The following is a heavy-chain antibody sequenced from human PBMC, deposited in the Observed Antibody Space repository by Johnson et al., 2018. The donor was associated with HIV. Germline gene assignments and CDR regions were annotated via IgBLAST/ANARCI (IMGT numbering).Heavy chain of an antibody. CDR3: ARDSQWEIDDAFDI. J-gene: IGHJ3*02. V-gene: IGHV3-30-3*01. D-gene: IGHD1-26*01. CDR2: ISYDGSNK. CDR1: GFTFSRYA. Sequence: QVQLVESGGGVVQPGRSLRLSCAASGFTFSRYAMHWVRQAPGKGLEWVALISYDGSNKYYADSVKGRFTISRDNSKNTLHLHMNSLRAEDTDVYYCARDSQWEIDDAFDIWGQGTMVTVSS.